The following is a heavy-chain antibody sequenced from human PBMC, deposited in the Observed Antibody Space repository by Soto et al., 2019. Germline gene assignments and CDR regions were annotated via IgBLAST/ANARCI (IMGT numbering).Heavy chain of an antibody. CDR1: GGSVSSGSYY. J-gene: IGHJ4*02. Sequence: ASETLSLTCTVSGGSVSSGSYYWSWIRQPPGKGLEWIGYIYYSGSTNYNPSLKSRVTISVDTSKNQFSLKLSSVTAADTAVYYCARSPSNIVTNNWGQGTLVTVSS. CDR3: ARSPSNIVTNN. D-gene: IGHD2-15*01. CDR2: IYYSGST. V-gene: IGHV4-61*01.